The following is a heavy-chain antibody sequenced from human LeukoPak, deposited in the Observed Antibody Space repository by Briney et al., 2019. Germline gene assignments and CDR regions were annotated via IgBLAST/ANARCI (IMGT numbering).Heavy chain of an antibody. CDR3: AKGSEDTAMVDFDY. CDR2: ISGSGGST. J-gene: IGHJ4*02. V-gene: IGHV3-23*01. Sequence: GASLRLSCAASGFTFSCYAMSWVRQAPGKGLEWVSAISGSGGSTYYADSVKGRFTISRDNSKNTLYLQMNSLRAEDTAVYYCAKGSEDTAMVDFDYWGQGTLVTVSS. D-gene: IGHD5-18*01. CDR1: GFTFSCYA.